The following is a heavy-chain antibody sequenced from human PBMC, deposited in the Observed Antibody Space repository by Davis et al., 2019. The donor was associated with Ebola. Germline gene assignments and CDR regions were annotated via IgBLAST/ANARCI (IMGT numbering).Heavy chain of an antibody. J-gene: IGHJ4*02. CDR1: EFAFKNYA. D-gene: IGHD6-19*01. CDR2: IGDNGGST. V-gene: IGHV3-23*01. Sequence: PGGSLRLSCAASEFAFKNYAMSWVPQAPGKGLEWVSGIGDNGGSTFYTDSVKGRFTIPSDNSKNTLYLQLNRLRSEDTAVYFCGRAVPGKEDLDYWGQGTLVTVSS. CDR3: GRAVPGKEDLDY.